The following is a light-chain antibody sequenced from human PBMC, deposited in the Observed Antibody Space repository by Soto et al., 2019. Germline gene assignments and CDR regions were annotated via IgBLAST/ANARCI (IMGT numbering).Light chain of an antibody. CDR1: QSVSSSY. CDR2: GAS. Sequence: EIVLTQSPGTLSLSPVERATLSCRSSQSVSSSYLAWYQQKPGQAPRLLIYGASSRATGIPDRFSGSGSGTDFTLTISRLEPEDFAVYYCQQYGSSRITFGQGTRLEIK. V-gene: IGKV3-20*01. CDR3: QQYGSSRIT. J-gene: IGKJ5*01.